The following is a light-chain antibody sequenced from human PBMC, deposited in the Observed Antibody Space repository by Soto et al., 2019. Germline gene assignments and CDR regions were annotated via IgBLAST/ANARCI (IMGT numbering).Light chain of an antibody. CDR1: QSISNL. CDR3: QQYYDWPIT. V-gene: IGKV3-15*01. Sequence: EIVMTQSPATLSVSPGERATLSCRASQSISNLLAWYQQNPGQAPRLLIYGASTRATGFPDRFSGSGSGTEFTLTISSLHSEEFAVYYCQQYYDWPITVGQGTRLEIK. J-gene: IGKJ5*01. CDR2: GAS.